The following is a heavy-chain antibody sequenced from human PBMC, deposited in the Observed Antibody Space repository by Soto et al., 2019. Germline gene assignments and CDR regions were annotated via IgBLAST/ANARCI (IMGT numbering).Heavy chain of an antibody. CDR2: ISSSSSYI. CDR1: GFTFSSYS. CDR3: ARDPTDYDFWSGYYTSYYYGMDV. Sequence: PGGSLRLSCAASGFTFSSYSMNWVRQAPGKGLEWVSSISSSSSYIYYADSVKGRFTISRDNAKNSLYLQMNGLRAEDTAVYYCARDPTDYDFWSGYYTSYYYGMDVWGQGTTVTVSS. D-gene: IGHD3-3*01. V-gene: IGHV3-21*01. J-gene: IGHJ6*02.